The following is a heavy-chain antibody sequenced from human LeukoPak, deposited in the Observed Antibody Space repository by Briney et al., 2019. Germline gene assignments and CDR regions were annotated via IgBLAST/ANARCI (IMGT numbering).Heavy chain of an antibody. CDR3: AGGPPSWYFDY. J-gene: IGHJ4*02. V-gene: IGHV1-69*05. Sequence: ASVKVSCKASGGTFSSYAISWVRQAPGQGLGWMGRIIPIFGTANYAQKFQGRVTITTDESTSTAYMELSSLRSEDTAVYYCAGGPPSWYFDYWGQGTLVTVSS. CDR1: GGTFSSYA. D-gene: IGHD3-10*01. CDR2: IIPIFGTA.